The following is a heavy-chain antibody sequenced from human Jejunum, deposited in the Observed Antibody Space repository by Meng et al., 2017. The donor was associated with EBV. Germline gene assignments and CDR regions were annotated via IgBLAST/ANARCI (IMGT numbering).Heavy chain of an antibody. Sequence: VRRVEAGGCLVKPVGSLRLSCAASGFTFSSYSMNWVRQAPGKGLEWVSSITSTSGFIAYADSVKGRFTISRDNAKNSLYLQMNSLRAEDTAVYYCAKVGGDYHLSEIDYWGQGTLVTVSS. D-gene: IGHD4-17*01. J-gene: IGHJ4*02. CDR3: AKVGGDYHLSEIDY. CDR1: GFTFSSYS. CDR2: ITSTSGFI. V-gene: IGHV3-21*01.